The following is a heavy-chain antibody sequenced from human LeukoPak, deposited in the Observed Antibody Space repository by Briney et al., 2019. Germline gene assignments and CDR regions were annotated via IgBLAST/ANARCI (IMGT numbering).Heavy chain of an antibody. CDR3: ARDLKSPTYYRNWFDP. CDR2: INPNSGGT. D-gene: IGHD3-10*01. Sequence: ASVKVSCKASGYTFTGYYMHWVRQAPGQGLEWMGWINPNSGGTNYAQKFQGRVIMTRDTSISTAYMELSRLTSDDTAVYYCARDLKSPTYYRNWFDPWGQGTLVTVSS. J-gene: IGHJ5*02. V-gene: IGHV1-2*02. CDR1: GYTFTGYY.